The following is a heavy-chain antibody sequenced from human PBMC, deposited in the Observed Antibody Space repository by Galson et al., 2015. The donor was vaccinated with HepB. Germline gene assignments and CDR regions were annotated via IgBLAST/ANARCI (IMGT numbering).Heavy chain of an antibody. Sequence: SETLSLTCAVYGGSFSGYYWSWIRQPPGKGLEWIEEINHSGSTNYNPSLKSRVTISVDTSKNQFSLKLSSVTAADTAVYYCARTPLVVVTAIDYWGQGTLVTVSS. CDR2: INHSGST. D-gene: IGHD2-21*02. CDR1: GGSFSGYY. V-gene: IGHV4-34*01. J-gene: IGHJ4*02. CDR3: ARTPLVVVTAIDY.